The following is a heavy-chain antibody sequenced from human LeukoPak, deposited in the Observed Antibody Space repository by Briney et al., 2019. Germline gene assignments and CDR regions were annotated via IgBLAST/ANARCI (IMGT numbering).Heavy chain of an antibody. CDR2: ISYDGSNK. CDR3: APSEDYYDSSGSD. V-gene: IGHV3-30*04. Sequence: GGSLRLSCAASGFTFSSYAMHWVRQAPGKGLEWVAVISYDGSNKYYADSVKGRFTISRDNSKNTLYLQMNSLRAEDTAVYYCAPSEDYYDSSGSDWGQGTLVTVSS. D-gene: IGHD3-22*01. J-gene: IGHJ4*02. CDR1: GFTFSSYA.